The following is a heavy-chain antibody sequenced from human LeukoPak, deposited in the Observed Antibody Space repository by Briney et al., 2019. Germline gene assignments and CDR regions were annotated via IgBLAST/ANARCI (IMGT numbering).Heavy chain of an antibody. V-gene: IGHV1-8*02. CDR1: GGTFSSYA. D-gene: IGHD3-22*01. CDR3: ARDLGDSSGYGYY. Sequence: ASVKVSCKASGGTFSSYAISWVRQAPGQGLEWMGWMNPNSGNTGYAQKFQGRVTMTRNTSISTAYMELSSLRSEDTAVYYCARDLGDSSGYGYYWGQGTLVTVSS. CDR2: MNPNSGNT. J-gene: IGHJ4*02.